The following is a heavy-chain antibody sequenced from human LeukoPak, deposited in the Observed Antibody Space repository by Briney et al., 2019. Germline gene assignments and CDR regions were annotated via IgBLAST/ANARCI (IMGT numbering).Heavy chain of an antibody. CDR2: VYTDGNI. J-gene: IGHJ4*02. CDR3: AKGKFGDPLNY. CDR1: GFTVSGNC. D-gene: IGHD3-10*01. V-gene: IGHV3-53*01. Sequence: GGSLRLSCTASGFTVSGNCMNWVRQAPGKGLEWVSVVYTDGNIYYADSVKGRFTISKDNSKNTVDLLMNSVRAEDTALYYCAKGKFGDPLNYWGQGTLVTVSS.